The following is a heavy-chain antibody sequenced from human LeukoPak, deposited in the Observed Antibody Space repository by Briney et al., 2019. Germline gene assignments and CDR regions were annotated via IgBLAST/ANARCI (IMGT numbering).Heavy chain of an antibody. D-gene: IGHD1-26*01. V-gene: IGHV4-39*07. Sequence: SETLSLTCTVSGGSISSSSYYWGWIRQPPGKGLECIGSIYYSGSTYYNPSLKSRVTISVDTSKNQFSLKLSSVTAADTAVYYCARGIGASKNYYWYFDLWGRGTLVTVSS. CDR3: ARGIGASKNYYWYFDL. CDR2: IYYSGST. CDR1: GGSISSSSYY. J-gene: IGHJ2*01.